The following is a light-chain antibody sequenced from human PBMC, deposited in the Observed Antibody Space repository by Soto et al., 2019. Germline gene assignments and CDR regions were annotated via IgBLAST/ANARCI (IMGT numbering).Light chain of an antibody. CDR3: QSYDSSLSAP. Sequence: QPVLTQPPSVSGAPGQRVTISCTGSSSNIGAGYDVHWYQQLPGTAPKLLIYGNSNRPSGVPDRFSGSKSGTSASLAITGLQAEDEADYYCQSYDSSLSAPFGGGTKLTVL. CDR2: GNS. V-gene: IGLV1-40*01. CDR1: SSNIGAGYD. J-gene: IGLJ2*01.